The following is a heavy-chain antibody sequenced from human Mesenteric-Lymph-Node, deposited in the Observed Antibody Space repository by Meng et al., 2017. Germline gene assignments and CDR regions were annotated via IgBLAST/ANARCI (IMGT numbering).Heavy chain of an antibody. J-gene: IGHJ4*02. CDR3: ARADIVATTSYVWESYRYTYYFDY. V-gene: IGHV4-34*01. CDR2: INHSGST. CDR1: GFTFSTHA. Sequence: ESLKISCKVSGFTFSTHAMNWVRQAPGKGLEWIGEINHSGSTNYNPSLKSRVTISVDTSKNQFSLKLSSVTAADTAVYYCARADIVATTSYVWESYRYTYYFDYWGQGTLVTVSS. D-gene: IGHD3-16*02.